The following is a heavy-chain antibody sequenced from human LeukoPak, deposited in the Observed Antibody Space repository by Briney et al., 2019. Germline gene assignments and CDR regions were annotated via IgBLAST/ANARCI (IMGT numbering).Heavy chain of an antibody. Sequence: SETLSLTCTVSGGSISSYYWSRIRQPPGKGLEWIGYIYYSGSTNYNPSLKCRVTISVDTSKNQFSLKLSSVTAADTAVYYCARLGLSSGSYLDYWGQGTLVTVSS. D-gene: IGHD1-26*01. CDR3: ARLGLSSGSYLDY. V-gene: IGHV4-59*08. J-gene: IGHJ4*02. CDR2: IYYSGST. CDR1: GGSISSYY.